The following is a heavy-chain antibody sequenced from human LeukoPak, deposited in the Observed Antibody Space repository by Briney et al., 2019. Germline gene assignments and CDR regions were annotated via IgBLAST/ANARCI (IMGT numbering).Heavy chain of an antibody. CDR2: ISPNSGGT. CDR1: GYTFTSYG. D-gene: IGHD3-22*01. J-gene: IGHJ3*02. V-gene: IGHV1-2*02. Sequence: GASVKVSCEASGYTFTSYGISWVRQAPGQGLEWMGWISPNSGGTNYAQKFQGRVTMSRDTSISTAYMELSRLRSDDTAVYYCARDRVTVGPSDGFDIWGQGTMVTVSS. CDR3: ARDRVTVGPSDGFDI.